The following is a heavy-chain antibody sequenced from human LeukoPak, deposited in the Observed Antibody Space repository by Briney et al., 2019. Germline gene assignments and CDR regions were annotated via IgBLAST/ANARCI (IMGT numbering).Heavy chain of an antibody. Sequence: PGGSLRLSYAASGFTVSSNYMSWVRQAPGKGLEWVSVIYSGGSTYYADSVKGRFTISRDNSKNTLYLQMNSLRAEDTAVYYCARLASYYYGSEIVDYWGQGTLVTVSS. CDR1: GFTVSSNY. CDR3: ARLASYYYGSEIVDY. J-gene: IGHJ4*02. CDR2: IYSGGST. D-gene: IGHD3-10*01. V-gene: IGHV3-53*01.